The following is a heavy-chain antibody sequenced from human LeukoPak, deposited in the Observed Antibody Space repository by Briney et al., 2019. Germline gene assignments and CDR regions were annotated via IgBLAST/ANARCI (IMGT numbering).Heavy chain of an antibody. Sequence: PGGSLRLSCAASGFRFDDHGMSWVRQAPGKGLEWVSGINWNGGSTGYGDSVKGRFTISRDNAKNFLYLQMNSLGAEDTALYYCAGGDRNGWYFDYWGQGILVTVSS. CDR2: INWNGGST. V-gene: IGHV3-20*04. CDR1: GFRFDDHG. J-gene: IGHJ4*02. CDR3: AGGDRNGWYFDY. D-gene: IGHD6-19*01.